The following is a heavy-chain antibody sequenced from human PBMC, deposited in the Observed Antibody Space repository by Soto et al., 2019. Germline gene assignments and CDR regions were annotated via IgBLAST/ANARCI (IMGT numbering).Heavy chain of an antibody. CDR2: ISYDGSNK. V-gene: IGHV3-30*18. CDR1: GFTFSSYG. D-gene: IGHD5-18*01. CDR3: AKDPNVDTAIFYYGMDV. J-gene: IGHJ6*02. Sequence: AGGSLRLSCAASGFTFSSYGMHWVRQAPGKGLEWVAVISYDGSNKYYADSVKGRFAISRDNSKNTLYLQMNSLRAEDTAVYYCAKDPNVDTAIFYYGMDVWGQGTTVTVSS.